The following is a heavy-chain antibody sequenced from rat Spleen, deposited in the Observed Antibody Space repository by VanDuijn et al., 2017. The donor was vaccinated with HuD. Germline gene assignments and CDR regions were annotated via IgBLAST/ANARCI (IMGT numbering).Heavy chain of an antibody. Sequence: EVQLVESDGGLVQPGRSLKLSCAASGFTLSDHYMAWVRQAPTKGLEWVATINYDGSRTYYRDSVKGRFTISRDNLESNLYLQMDSLRSEDTATYYCATDPAYYYSSSDYFNYWGQGVMVTVSS. J-gene: IGHJ2*01. CDR1: GFTLSDHY. V-gene: IGHV5-20*01. CDR3: ATDPAYYYSSSDYFNY. CDR2: INYDGSRT. D-gene: IGHD1-2*01.